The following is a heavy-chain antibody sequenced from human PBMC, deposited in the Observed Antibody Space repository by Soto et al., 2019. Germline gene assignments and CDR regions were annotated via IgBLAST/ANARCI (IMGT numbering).Heavy chain of an antibody. V-gene: IGHV4-31*03. J-gene: IGHJ4*02. CDR3: ARGVTLVRGVIHTPYFDY. CDR2: IYYSGST. Sequence: SETLSLTCTVSVSSISSGGYYWSWIRQHPGEGLEWIGYIYYSGSTYYNPSLKSRVTISIDTSKNQFSLKLSSVTAADTAVYYCARGVTLVRGVIHTPYFDYWGQGALVTVSS. CDR1: VSSISSGGYY. D-gene: IGHD3-10*01.